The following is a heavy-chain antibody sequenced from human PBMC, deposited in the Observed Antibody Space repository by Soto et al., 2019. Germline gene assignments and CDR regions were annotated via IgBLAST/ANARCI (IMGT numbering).Heavy chain of an antibody. D-gene: IGHD1-26*01. Sequence: QLQLQESGSRLLKPSQTLSLNCSVSGDSISSGGLSWNWLRQSPGRGLEWIGYIYYPGLTYYNPSLKSRVTISVDTSKNQFSLKLSAVTAADTAVYYCARGRVGATTDYFDYWGQGTLVTVSS. CDR2: IYYPGLT. CDR1: GDSISSGGLS. V-gene: IGHV4-30-2*05. J-gene: IGHJ4*02. CDR3: ARGRVGATTDYFDY.